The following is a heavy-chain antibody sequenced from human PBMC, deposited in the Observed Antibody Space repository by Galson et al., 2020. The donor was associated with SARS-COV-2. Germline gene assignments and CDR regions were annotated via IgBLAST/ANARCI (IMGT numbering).Heavy chain of an antibody. CDR3: ARDIKQWLVSHDAFDI. D-gene: IGHD6-19*01. V-gene: IGHV3-30-3*01. J-gene: IGHJ3*02. CDR2: ISYDGSNK. Sequence: GESLKISCAASGFTFSSYAMHWVRQATGKGLEWVAVISYDGSNKYYADSVKGRFTISRDNSKNTLYLQMNSLRAEDTAVYYCARDIKQWLVSHDAFDIWGQGTMVTVSS. CDR1: GFTFSSYA.